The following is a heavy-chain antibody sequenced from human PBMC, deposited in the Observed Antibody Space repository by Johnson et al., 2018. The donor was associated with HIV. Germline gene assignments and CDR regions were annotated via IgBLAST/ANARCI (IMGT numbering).Heavy chain of an antibody. CDR1: GFTFSDYY. V-gene: IGHV3-30*14. J-gene: IGHJ3*02. D-gene: IGHD2-15*01. CDR2: ISYDGTNK. Sequence: QVQLVESGGGLVKPGGSLRLSCAASGFTFSDYYMSWIRQAPGKGLEWVAVISYDGTNKYYADPVKGRFTISRDNSKNTLYLQMNSLRAEDTAVYYCALGGSWYAFDIWGQGTMVTVSS. CDR3: ALGGSWYAFDI.